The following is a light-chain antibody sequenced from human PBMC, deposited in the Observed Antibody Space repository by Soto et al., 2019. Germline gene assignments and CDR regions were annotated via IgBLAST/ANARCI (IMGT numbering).Light chain of an antibody. CDR3: QQSYTAQLT. CDR1: QSISTY. J-gene: IGKJ4*01. CDR2: AAS. Sequence: DIQMTQSPSSLSASVGDRVTITCRASQSISTYLNWYQQKPGKAPNLLIFAASTLQSGVPSRFSGCGSGTDFTLTIRSLQPADCATYYGQQSYTAQLTFGGVTKGEIK. V-gene: IGKV1-39*01.